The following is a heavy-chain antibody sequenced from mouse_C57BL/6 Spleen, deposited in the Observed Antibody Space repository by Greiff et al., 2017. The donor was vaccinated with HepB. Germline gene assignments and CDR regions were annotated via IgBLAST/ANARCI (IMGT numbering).Heavy chain of an antibody. D-gene: IGHD2-2*01. J-gene: IGHJ2*01. CDR3: ARMATMVTPEGY. V-gene: IGHV1-64*01. Sequence: QVQLQQPGAELVKPGASVKLSCKASGYTFTSYWMHWVKQRPGQGLEWIGMIHPNSGSTNYNEKFKSKATLTVDKSSSTAYMQLSSLTSEDSAVYYCARMATMVTPEGYWGQGTTLTVSS. CDR2: IHPNSGST. CDR1: GYTFTSYW.